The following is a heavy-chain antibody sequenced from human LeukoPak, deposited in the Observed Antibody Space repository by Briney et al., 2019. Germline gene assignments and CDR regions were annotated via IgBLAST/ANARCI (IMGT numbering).Heavy chain of an antibody. CDR1: GGSFSDYY. Sequence: PSETLSLTCAVYGGSFSDYYWSWVRQPPGKGLEWTGEINHSGRTNYNPSLKSRVTISVDTSKKQFSLKLSSVTAADTAVYYCARGVWFGERGEYYYYGMDVWGQGTTVTVSS. CDR2: INHSGRT. V-gene: IGHV4-34*01. J-gene: IGHJ6*02. CDR3: ARGVWFGERGEYYYYGMDV. D-gene: IGHD3-10*01.